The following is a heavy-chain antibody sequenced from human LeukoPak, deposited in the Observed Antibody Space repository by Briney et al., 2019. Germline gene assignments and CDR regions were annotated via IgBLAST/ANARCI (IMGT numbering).Heavy chain of an antibody. CDR3: ATFRYYDILTGYSRGYYFDY. Sequence: GASVKVSCKVSGYTLTELSMHWVRRAPGKGLEWMGGFDPEDGETIYAQKFQGRVTMTEDTSTDTAYMELSSLRSEDTAVYYCATFRYYDILTGYSRGYYFDYWGQGTLVTVSS. CDR2: FDPEDGET. D-gene: IGHD3-9*01. J-gene: IGHJ4*02. CDR1: GYTLTELS. V-gene: IGHV1-24*01.